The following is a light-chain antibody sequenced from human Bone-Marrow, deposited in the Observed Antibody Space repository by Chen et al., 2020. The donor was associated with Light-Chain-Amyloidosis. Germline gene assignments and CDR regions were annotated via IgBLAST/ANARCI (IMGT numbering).Light chain of an antibody. CDR2: RDT. Sequence: SYGLPQPPSVSVSPGQTARITCSGDDLPTKYAYWYQQKPGQAPVLVIHRDTERPSGISERFSGSSSGTKATFTISGVQSEDEADYHCQSADSSGTYEVRFGGGTKLTVL. V-gene: IGLV3-25*03. J-gene: IGLJ2*01. CDR1: DLPTKY. CDR3: QSADSSGTYEVR.